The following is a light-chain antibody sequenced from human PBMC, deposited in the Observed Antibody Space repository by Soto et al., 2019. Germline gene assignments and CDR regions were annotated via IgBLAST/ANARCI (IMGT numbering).Light chain of an antibody. Sequence: EIVLTQSPGTLSLSPGERATLSCRASQSVSSNYLAWYQRKPGQAPRLLIFGASNRATVIPNRFSGSGSGTGFTLTITRLEQEDVVEYYCQQYGSSSPTFGQGTKVEI. CDR2: GAS. CDR1: QSVSSNY. CDR3: QQYGSSSPT. V-gene: IGKV3-20*01. J-gene: IGKJ1*01.